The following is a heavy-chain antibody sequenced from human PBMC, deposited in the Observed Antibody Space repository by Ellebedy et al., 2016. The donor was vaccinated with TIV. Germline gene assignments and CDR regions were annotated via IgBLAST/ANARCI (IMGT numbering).Heavy chain of an antibody. CDR2: IKLDGSEK. CDR1: GFTFINYW. D-gene: IGHD4-11*01. CDR3: ARGIDYKYYYYYMDV. Sequence: GESLKISXAASGFTFINYWMSWVRQAPGKGLEWVANIKLDGSEKYYVDSVKGRFTISRDNAKNSLYLQMNSLRAEDTAVYYCARGIDYKYYYYYMDVWGKGTTVTVSS. V-gene: IGHV3-7*01. J-gene: IGHJ6*03.